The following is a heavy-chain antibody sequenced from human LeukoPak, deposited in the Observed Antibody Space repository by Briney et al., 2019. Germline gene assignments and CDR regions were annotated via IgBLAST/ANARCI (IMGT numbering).Heavy chain of an antibody. J-gene: IGHJ4*02. D-gene: IGHD6-19*01. Sequence: ASVKVSCKASGYTFTSYDFSWVRQAPGQGLEWMGWISDYNGNTNYAQKLQGRVTMTTDTSTSTDYMELRSLRSDDTAVYYCARGLSNRAVAGTGDYFDYWGQGTLVTVSS. CDR1: GYTFTSYD. V-gene: IGHV1-18*01. CDR2: ISDYNGNT. CDR3: ARGLSNRAVAGTGDYFDY.